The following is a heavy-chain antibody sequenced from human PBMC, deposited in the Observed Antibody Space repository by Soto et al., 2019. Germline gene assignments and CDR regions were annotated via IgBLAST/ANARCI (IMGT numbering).Heavy chain of an antibody. J-gene: IGHJ4*02. V-gene: IGHV4-31*03. CDR1: GGSISSAAYY. CDR3: AREYTYGSNFFDC. CDR2: ISHSGST. Sequence: QVQLQESGPGLVKPSQTLSLTCTVSGGSISSAAYYWRWIRQHPGKGLEWIGYISHSGSTYYNPSLKSRVIISVDTSKNQFSVSLTSATAADTAVYYCAREYTYGSNFFDCWGQGALVTVSS. D-gene: IGHD2-2*02.